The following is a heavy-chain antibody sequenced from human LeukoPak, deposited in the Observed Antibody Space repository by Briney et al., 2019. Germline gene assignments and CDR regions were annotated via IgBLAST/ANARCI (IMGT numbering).Heavy chain of an antibody. J-gene: IGHJ4*02. CDR3: ARETDVDTAMVTTYFLDY. D-gene: IGHD5-18*01. V-gene: IGHV3-20*04. Sequence: GGSLRLSCAASGFTSDDYDMSWVRQAPGKGLEWVAGIQWNGGNTGYADSVKGRFTIPRDNANNSLYLQMNSLRAEDTAVYYCARETDVDTAMVTTYFLDYWGQGTLVTVSS. CDR2: IQWNGGNT. CDR1: GFTSDDYD.